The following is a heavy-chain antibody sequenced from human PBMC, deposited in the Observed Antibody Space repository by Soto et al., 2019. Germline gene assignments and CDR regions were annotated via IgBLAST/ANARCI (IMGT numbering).Heavy chain of an antibody. D-gene: IGHD3-22*01. CDR3: AKAHYDSSGYYFRILYYYYGMDV. Sequence: QVQLVESGGGVVQPGRSLRLSCAASGFTFSSYGMHWVRQAPGKGLEWVAVISYDGSNKYYADSVKGRFTISRDNSKNTLYLQMNSLRAEDTAVYYCAKAHYDSSGYYFRILYYYYGMDVWGQGTTVTVSS. CDR2: ISYDGSNK. J-gene: IGHJ6*02. V-gene: IGHV3-30*18. CDR1: GFTFSSYG.